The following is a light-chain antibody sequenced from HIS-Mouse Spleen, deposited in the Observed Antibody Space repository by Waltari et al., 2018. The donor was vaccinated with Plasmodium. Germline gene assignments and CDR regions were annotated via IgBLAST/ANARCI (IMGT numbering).Light chain of an antibody. Sequence: SSELTQDPAVSVALGQTVRITCPGDSLRSYYAIWYQQKPGQAPVLVNYGKNNRPSGIPDRFSGSSSGNTASLTITGAQAEDEADYYCNSRDSSGNHQVFGGGTKLTVL. CDR1: SLRSYY. CDR2: GKN. V-gene: IGLV3-19*01. CDR3: NSRDSSGNHQV. J-gene: IGLJ3*02.